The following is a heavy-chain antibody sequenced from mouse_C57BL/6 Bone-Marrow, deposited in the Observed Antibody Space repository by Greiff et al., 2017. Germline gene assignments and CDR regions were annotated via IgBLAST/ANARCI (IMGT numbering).Heavy chain of an antibody. D-gene: IGHD2-4*01. Sequence: QVQLQQPGAELVKPGASVKLSCKASGYTFTSYWMHWVKQRHGQGLEWIGMIHPNSGSTNYNEKFKSKATLTVDKSSSTAYMHLSSLTSADSAVYYFAIENDYPLFAYWGQGTLVTVSA. V-gene: IGHV1-64*01. CDR2: IHPNSGST. J-gene: IGHJ3*01. CDR3: AIENDYPLFAY. CDR1: GYTFTSYW.